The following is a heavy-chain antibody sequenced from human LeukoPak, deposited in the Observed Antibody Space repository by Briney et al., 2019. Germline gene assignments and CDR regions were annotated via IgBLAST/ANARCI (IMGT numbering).Heavy chain of an antibody. Sequence: KPSGTLSLTCGVSGGSFSSSNWWSWVRQPPGKGLEWIGEIYHSGSTNYNPSLKSRVTISVDTSKNQFSLKLSSVTAADTAVYYCARKVRGGYNYIDYWGQGTLVTVSS. V-gene: IGHV4-4*02. J-gene: IGHJ4*02. CDR1: GGSFSSSNW. CDR3: ARKVRGGYNYIDY. CDR2: IYHSGST. D-gene: IGHD5-24*01.